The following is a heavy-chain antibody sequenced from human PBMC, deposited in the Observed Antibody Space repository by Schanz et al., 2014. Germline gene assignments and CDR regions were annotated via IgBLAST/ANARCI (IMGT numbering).Heavy chain of an antibody. Sequence: QLQLQESGPGLVKPSETLSLTCTVSGGSISSSSYFWGWIRQPPGKGLEWIGSIYNSGSTYYNPSLNSRLPISVDTSKTQSPLKLTSVTAADTAVYYCGRHPHYYGSGSGFDPWGQGTLVTVSS. CDR1: GGSISSSSYF. CDR3: GRHPHYYGSGSGFDP. V-gene: IGHV4-39*01. J-gene: IGHJ5*02. D-gene: IGHD3-10*01. CDR2: IYNSGST.